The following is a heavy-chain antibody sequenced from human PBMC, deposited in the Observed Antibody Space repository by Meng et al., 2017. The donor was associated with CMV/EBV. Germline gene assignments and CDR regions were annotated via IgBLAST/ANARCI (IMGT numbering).Heavy chain of an antibody. CDR3: ARDKRLGGNSIYYYYYGMDV. V-gene: IGHV1-2*02. D-gene: IGHD4-23*01. J-gene: IGHJ6*02. Sequence: VKVSCKASGYTFTGYYMHWVRQAPGQGLEWMGWINPNSGGTNYAQKFQGRVTMTRDTSISTAYMELSRLRSDDTAVYYCARDKRLGGNSIYYYYYGMDVWGQGTTVTVSS. CDR2: INPNSGGT. CDR1: GYTFTGYY.